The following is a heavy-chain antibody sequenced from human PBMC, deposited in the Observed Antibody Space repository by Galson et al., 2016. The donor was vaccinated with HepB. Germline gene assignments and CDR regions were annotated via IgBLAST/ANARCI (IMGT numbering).Heavy chain of an antibody. CDR2: ISAYNGNT. CDR1: GYTFTSYG. V-gene: IGHV1-18*01. J-gene: IGHJ6*02. D-gene: IGHD6-19*01. CDR3: ARDRHQYSSGWYVGGMDV. Sequence: SVKVSCKASGYTFTSYGISWVRQAPGQGLEWMGWISAYNGNTNYAQKLQGRVTMTTDKSTSTAYMELRSLRSDDTAVYYCARDRHQYSSGWYVGGMDVWGQGTTVTVPS.